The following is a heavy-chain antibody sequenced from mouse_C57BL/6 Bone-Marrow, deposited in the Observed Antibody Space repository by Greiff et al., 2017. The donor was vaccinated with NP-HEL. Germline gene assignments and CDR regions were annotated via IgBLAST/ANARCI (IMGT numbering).Heavy chain of an antibody. CDR3: ASFIWDNYARDY. J-gene: IGHJ4*01. D-gene: IGHD4-1*01. CDR1: GYTFTSYT. V-gene: IGHV1-4*01. CDR2: INPSSGYT. Sequence: QVQLQQSGAELARPGASVKMSCKASGYTFTSYTMHWVKQRPGQGLEWIGYINPSSGYTKYNQKFKDKATLTADKSSSTAYMQLSSLTSEDSAVYYCASFIWDNYARDYWGQGTSVTVSS.